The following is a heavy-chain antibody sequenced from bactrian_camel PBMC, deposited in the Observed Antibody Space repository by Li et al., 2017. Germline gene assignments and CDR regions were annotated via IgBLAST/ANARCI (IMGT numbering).Heavy chain of an antibody. CDR2: ISSDGST. J-gene: IGHJ4*01. V-gene: IGHV3S53*01. CDR1: GFSFNDAD. D-gene: IGHD5*01. CDR3: SVATTSATFNY. Sequence: VQLVESGGGSVQVGDALRLSCTGSGFSFNDADMGWYRQAPGNECELVSTISSDGSTDYAGSVKGRFTISRDDAKNTVYLQMNSLKPEDTALYYCSVATTSATFNYWGQGTQVTVS.